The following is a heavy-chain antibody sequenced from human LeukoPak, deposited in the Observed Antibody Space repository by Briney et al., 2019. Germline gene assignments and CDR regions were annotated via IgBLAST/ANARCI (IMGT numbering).Heavy chain of an antibody. CDR2: ITPNNGNT. CDR1: EYTFTDYY. V-gene: IGHV1-18*04. D-gene: IGHD3-22*01. CDR3: ARGDSGYPDY. Sequence: VASVKVSCKASEYTFTDYYIHWVRQAPGQGLEWMGWITPNNGNTNYAQKLQGRVTMTTDTSTSTAYMELRSLRSDDTAVYYCARGDSGYPDYWGQGTLVTVSS. J-gene: IGHJ4*02.